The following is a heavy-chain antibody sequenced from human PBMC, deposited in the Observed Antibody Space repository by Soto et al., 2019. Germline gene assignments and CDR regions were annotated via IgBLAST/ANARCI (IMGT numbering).Heavy chain of an antibody. V-gene: IGHV1-2*02. CDR2: INSNSGGA. J-gene: IGHJ6*02. D-gene: IGHD6-6*01. CDR1: GYTFTGYY. Sequence: GASGKVSCKASGYTFTGYYMHWMRHAPGQGXEXXGWINSNSGGAKHAKKFQGRLTLKRDTSISKAYMEMSSMRSDATAVYYCARGGNLEYSRSTLEGTKYAMDVWGQGTTVTVSS. CDR3: ARGGNLEYSRSTLEGTKYAMDV.